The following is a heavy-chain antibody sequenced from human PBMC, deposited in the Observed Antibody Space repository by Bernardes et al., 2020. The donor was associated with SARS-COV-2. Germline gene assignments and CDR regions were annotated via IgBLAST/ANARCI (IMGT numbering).Heavy chain of an antibody. J-gene: IGHJ4*02. V-gene: IGHV3-64D*06. CDR3: VTTTTATIDF. D-gene: IGHD2-15*01. CDR1: GFTLNANA. Sequence: GGSLRLSCAASGFTLNANAIHWVRQATGKGLEFVSGISNDGITTYYADSVRDRFTITRDNSKDTVSLQMNSLRPDDTAVYYCVTTTTATIDFWGQGTLVTVSS. CDR2: ISNDGITT.